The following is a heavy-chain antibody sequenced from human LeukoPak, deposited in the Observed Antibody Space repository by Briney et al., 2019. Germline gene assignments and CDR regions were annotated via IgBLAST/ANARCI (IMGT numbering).Heavy chain of an antibody. CDR2: MNPNSGNT. CDR3: ARGLEYCSSTSCYDPFYYYYYMDV. J-gene: IGHJ6*03. V-gene: IGHV1-8*01. Sequence: GASVKVSCKASGYTFTSYDINWVRQATGQGLEWMGWMNPNSGNTGYAQKSQGRVTMTRNTSISTAYMELSSLRSEDTAVYYCARGLEYCSSTSCYDPFYYYYYMDVWGKGTTVTISS. CDR1: GYTFTSYD. D-gene: IGHD2-2*01.